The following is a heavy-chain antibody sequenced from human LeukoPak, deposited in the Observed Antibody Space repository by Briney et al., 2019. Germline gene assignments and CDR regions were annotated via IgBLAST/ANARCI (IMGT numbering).Heavy chain of an antibody. J-gene: IGHJ4*02. CDR1: GGSISSSNW. CDR2: IYHSGST. Sequence: SETLSLTCAVSGGSISSSNWWSWVRQPPGKGLEWIGEIYHSGSTNYNPSLKSRVTISVDKSKNQFSLKLSSVTAADTAVYYCARRGYYGSGSYVAPFDYWGQGTLVTVSS. CDR3: ARRGYYGSGSYVAPFDY. V-gene: IGHV4-4*02. D-gene: IGHD3-10*01.